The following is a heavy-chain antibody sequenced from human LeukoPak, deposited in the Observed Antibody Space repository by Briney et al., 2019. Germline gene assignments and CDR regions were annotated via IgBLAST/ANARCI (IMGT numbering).Heavy chain of an antibody. CDR1: GYTFTGYY. V-gene: IGHV1-2*02. CDR3: AREGYCSSTSCWGWFDP. D-gene: IGHD2-2*01. CDR2: INPNSGGT. J-gene: IGHJ5*02. Sequence: ASVKVSCKASGYTFTGYYMHWVRQAPGQGLEWMRWINPNSGGTNYAQKFQGRVTMTRDTSISTAYMELSRLRSDDTAVYYCAREGYCSSTSCWGWFDPWGQGTLVTVSS.